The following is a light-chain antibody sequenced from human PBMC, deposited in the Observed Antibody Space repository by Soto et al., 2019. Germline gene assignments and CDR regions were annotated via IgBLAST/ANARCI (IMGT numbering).Light chain of an antibody. CDR1: QSVNSNY. CDR2: GVS. Sequence: DIVLTQSPGTLSLSPGDRATLSCRASQSVNSNYLAWHQQKPGQAPRLLIYGVSSRATGIPDRFSGSGSGTDFTLTISRLEPEDFAVYYCQQYGNSGVTFGPGTKVDIK. J-gene: IGKJ3*01. CDR3: QQYGNSGVT. V-gene: IGKV3-20*01.